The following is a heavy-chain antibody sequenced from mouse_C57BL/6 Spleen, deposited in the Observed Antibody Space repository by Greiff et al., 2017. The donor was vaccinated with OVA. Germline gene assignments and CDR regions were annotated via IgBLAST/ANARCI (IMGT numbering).Heavy chain of an antibody. Sequence: VMLVESGPGLVQPSQSLSITCTVSGFSLTSYGVHWVRQSPGKGLEWLGVIWSGGSTDYNAAFISRLSISKDNSKSQVFFKMNSLQADDTAIYYCARGGYEEGDAMDYWGQGTSVTVSS. J-gene: IGHJ4*01. CDR2: IWSGGST. D-gene: IGHD2-2*01. CDR3: ARGGYEEGDAMDY. CDR1: GFSLTSYG. V-gene: IGHV2-2*01.